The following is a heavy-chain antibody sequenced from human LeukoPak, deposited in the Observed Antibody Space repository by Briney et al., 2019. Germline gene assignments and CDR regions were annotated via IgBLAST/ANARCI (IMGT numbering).Heavy chain of an antibody. CDR1: GYSISSGYY. V-gene: IGHV4-38-2*02. Sequence: PSETLSLTCTVSGYSISSGYYWGWIRQPPGKGLEWIGSIYHSGSTYYNPSLKSRVTISVDTSKNQFSLKLSSVTAADTAVYYCARALVPAASPYYFDYWGQGTLVTVSS. CDR3: ARALVPAASPYYFDY. J-gene: IGHJ4*02. CDR2: IYHSGST. D-gene: IGHD2-2*01.